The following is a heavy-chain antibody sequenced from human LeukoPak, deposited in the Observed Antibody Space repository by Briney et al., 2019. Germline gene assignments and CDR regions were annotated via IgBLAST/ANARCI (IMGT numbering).Heavy chain of an antibody. CDR3: ARDGRGGHNDF. D-gene: IGHD4-23*01. V-gene: IGHV3-48*03. CDR2: ISSSGSTI. Sequence: GGSLRLSCAASGFTFSSYEMNWVRQAPGKGLEWVSYISSSGSTIYYADSVKGRFTISRDNAKNSLYLQMNSLRAEDTAVYFCARDGRGGHNDFWGQGTLITVSS. J-gene: IGHJ4*02. CDR1: GFTFSSYE.